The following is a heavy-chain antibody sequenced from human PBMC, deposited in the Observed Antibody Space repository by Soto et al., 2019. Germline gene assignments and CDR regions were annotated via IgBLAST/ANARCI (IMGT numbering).Heavy chain of an antibody. V-gene: IGHV3-7*04. D-gene: IGHD6-19*01. CDR1: GFTFSSYW. Sequence: GSLRLSCAASGFTFSSYWMSWVRQAPGKGLEWVANIKQDGSEKYYVDSVKGRFTISRDNAKNSLYLQMNSLRAEDTAVYYCARDGSGWYSAYYYGMDVWGQGTTVTVSS. CDR3: ARDGSGWYSAYYYGMDV. CDR2: IKQDGSEK. J-gene: IGHJ6*02.